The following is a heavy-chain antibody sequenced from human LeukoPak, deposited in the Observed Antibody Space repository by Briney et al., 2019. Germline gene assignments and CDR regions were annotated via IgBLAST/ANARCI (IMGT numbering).Heavy chain of an antibody. V-gene: IGHV4-30-4*08. J-gene: IGHJ4*02. CDR2: IYYSGST. CDR3: ARGEWLRAFDY. Sequence: PSQTLSLTCTVSGGSISSGDYYWSWIRQPPGKGLEWIGYIYYSGSTYYNPSLKSRVTILVDTSKNQFSLKLSSVTAADTAVYYCARGEWLRAFDYWGQGTLVTVSS. CDR1: GGSISSGDYY. D-gene: IGHD5-12*01.